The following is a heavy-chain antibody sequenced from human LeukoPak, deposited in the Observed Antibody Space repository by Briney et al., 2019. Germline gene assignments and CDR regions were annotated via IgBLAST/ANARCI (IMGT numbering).Heavy chain of an antibody. J-gene: IGHJ4*02. Sequence: GGSLRLSCAASGFTFSNFAMSWVRQAPGKGLEWVSAISGSGGFTYYADSVKGRFTISRDNSKYTLYLQMHSLSPEDTAVYHCARDYYDSSGYRIFDSWGQGTRVTVSS. CDR2: ISGSGGFT. CDR3: ARDYYDSSGYRIFDS. V-gene: IGHV3-23*01. D-gene: IGHD3-22*01. CDR1: GFTFSNFA.